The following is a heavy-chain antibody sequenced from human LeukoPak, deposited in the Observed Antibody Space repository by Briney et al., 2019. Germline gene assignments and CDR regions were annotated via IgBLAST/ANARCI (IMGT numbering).Heavy chain of an antibody. V-gene: IGHV4-59*01. CDR2: IYYSGTT. CDR1: GGFISSYY. Sequence: SETLSLTCTVSGGFISSYYWSWIRQPPGKGLEWIGYIYYSGTTNYNPSLKSRVTISVDTSKNQFSLKLSSVTAADTAVYYCARGVYIAAAQYGYWGQVTLVTVSS. J-gene: IGHJ4*02. D-gene: IGHD6-13*01. CDR3: ARGVYIAAAQYGY.